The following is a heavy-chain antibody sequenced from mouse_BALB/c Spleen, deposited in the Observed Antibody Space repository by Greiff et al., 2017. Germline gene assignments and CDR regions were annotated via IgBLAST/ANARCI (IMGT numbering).Heavy chain of an antibody. D-gene: IGHD2-14*01. V-gene: IGHV2-2*02. CDR1: GFSLTSYG. CDR2: IWSGGST. Sequence: VKLQQSGPGLVQPSQSLSITCTVSGFSLTSYGVHWVRQSPGKGLEWLGVIWSGGSTDYNAAFISRLSISKDNSKSQVFFKMNSLQANDTAIYYCARVYRYDDGWFAYWGQGTLVTVSA. J-gene: IGHJ3*01. CDR3: ARVYRYDDGWFAY.